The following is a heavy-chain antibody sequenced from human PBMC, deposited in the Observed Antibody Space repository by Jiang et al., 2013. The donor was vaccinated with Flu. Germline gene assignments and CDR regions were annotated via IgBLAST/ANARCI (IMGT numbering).Heavy chain of an antibody. CDR1: GGSISTYY. Sequence: PGLVKPSGTLSLTCTVSGGSISTYYWGWFRQPPGKALEWIGYTYYSGSSNSNPSLKSRVTISVETSKNQFSLRLSSVTAADTAVYHCAKFRDGYYHYYGMDVWGPGTTVTVSS. V-gene: IGHV4-59*01. J-gene: IGHJ6*02. D-gene: IGHD3-10*01. CDR2: TYYSGSS. CDR3: AKFRDGYYHYYGMDV.